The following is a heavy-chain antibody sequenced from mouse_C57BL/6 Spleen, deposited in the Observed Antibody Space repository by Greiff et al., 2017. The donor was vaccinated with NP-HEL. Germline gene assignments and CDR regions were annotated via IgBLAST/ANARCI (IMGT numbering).Heavy chain of an antibody. V-gene: IGHV14-1*01. J-gene: IGHJ3*01. CDR3: TGTTVVATGAY. D-gene: IGHD1-1*01. Sequence: EVQLQQSGAELVRPGASVKLSCTASGFNIKDYYMHWVKQRPEQGLEWIGRIDPEDGDTEYAPKFQGKATMTADTSSNTAYLQLSSLTSEDTAVYYCTGTTVVATGAYWGQGTLVTVSA. CDR1: GFNIKDYY. CDR2: IDPEDGDT.